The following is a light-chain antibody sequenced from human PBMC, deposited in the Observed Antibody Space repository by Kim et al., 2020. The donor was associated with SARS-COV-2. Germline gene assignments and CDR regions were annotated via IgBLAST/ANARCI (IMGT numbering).Light chain of an antibody. CDR2: KAS. V-gene: IGKV1-5*03. Sequence: ASVGDRVTITCRASQNIVNWLAWYQQKPGKVPNLLIYKASTLKSGVPSRFSGSGSGTQFTLTINTLQPDDFATYYCQQYYSPFLFTVGQGTKLEI. CDR3: QQYYSPFLFT. J-gene: IGKJ2*01. CDR1: QNIVNW.